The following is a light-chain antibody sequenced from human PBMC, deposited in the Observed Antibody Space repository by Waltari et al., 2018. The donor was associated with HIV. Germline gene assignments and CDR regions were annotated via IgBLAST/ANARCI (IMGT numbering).Light chain of an antibody. CDR3: CSYADNYPVV. CDR2: DVN. J-gene: IGLJ2*01. Sequence: TISCTGTSSDVGGYNYVSWYQHHPGKAPKFMIYDVNKRPSGVPDRFSGSKSGNTASLTISGLQAEDEADYYCCSYADNYPVVFGGGTKLTVL. V-gene: IGLV2-11*01. CDR1: SSDVGGYNY.